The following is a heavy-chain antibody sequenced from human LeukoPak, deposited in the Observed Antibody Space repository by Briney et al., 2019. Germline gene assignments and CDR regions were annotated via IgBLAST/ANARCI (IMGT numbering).Heavy chain of an antibody. CDR1: GGSFSGYY. CDR3: ARRDLSNWFDP. Sequence: SETLSLTCAVYGGSFSGYYWSWIRQPPGKGLEWIGEIIHSGSSNYNPSLKSRVTISVDTSKNQFSLKLSSVTAADTAVYYCARRDLSNWFDPWGQGTLVTVSS. J-gene: IGHJ5*02. V-gene: IGHV4-34*12. CDR2: IIHSGSS.